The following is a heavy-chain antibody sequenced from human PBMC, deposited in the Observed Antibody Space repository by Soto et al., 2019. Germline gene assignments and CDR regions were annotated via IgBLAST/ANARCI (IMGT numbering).Heavy chain of an antibody. D-gene: IGHD5-18*01. Sequence: SETLSLTCVVSGGSISGYYWSWIRQPAGKELEWIGRIYSDGTTNYNPSLKGRGTMSVDTSKKQISLKLTSVTAADTAMYYCARDRGYRSGSFGSWGQGVLVTVSS. CDR3: ARDRGYRSGSFGS. CDR1: GGSISGYY. V-gene: IGHV4-4*07. CDR2: IYSDGTT. J-gene: IGHJ5*02.